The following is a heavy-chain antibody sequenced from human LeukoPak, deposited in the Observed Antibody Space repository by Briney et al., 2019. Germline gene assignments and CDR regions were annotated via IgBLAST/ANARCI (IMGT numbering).Heavy chain of an antibody. CDR3: AREGWGHISAAGTGYFDS. CDR1: GGSTSFYY. V-gene: IGHV4-59*12. D-gene: IGHD6-13*01. Sequence: ASETLSLTCTVSGGSTSFYYWSWIRQPPGKGLEWLGHVFYSGSTNYNPSLKSRVTISVDTSKNHVSLRLRSVTAADTAVYYCAREGWGHISAAGTGYFDSWGQGALVTVSS. J-gene: IGHJ4*02. CDR2: VFYSGST.